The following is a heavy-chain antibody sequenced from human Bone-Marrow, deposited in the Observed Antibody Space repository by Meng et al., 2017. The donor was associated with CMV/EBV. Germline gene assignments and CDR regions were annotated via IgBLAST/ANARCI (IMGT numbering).Heavy chain of an antibody. D-gene: IGHD2-2*01. CDR1: GFTFGSYA. V-gene: IGHV3-30-3*01. J-gene: IGHJ5*02. CDR2: ISYDGSNK. CDR3: AREGYCSSTSCLNWFDP. Sequence: GSLRLSCAASGFTFGSYAMHWVRQAPGKGLEWVAVISYDGSNKYYADSVKGRFTISRGNSKNTLYLQMNSLRAEDTAVYYCAREGYCSSTSCLNWFDPWGQGTLVTVSS.